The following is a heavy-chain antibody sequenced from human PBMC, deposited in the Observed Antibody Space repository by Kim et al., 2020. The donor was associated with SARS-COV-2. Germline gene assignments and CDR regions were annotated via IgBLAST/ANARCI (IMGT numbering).Heavy chain of an antibody. V-gene: IGHV3-23*01. CDR3: AKRYGSGSHYVGSLDP. CDR1: GFTFSTYA. CDR2: VSASGDST. Sequence: GGSLRLSCAASGFTFSTYAMHWVRQAPGKGLEWVSGVSASGDSTCYADSVKGRFTISRDNSKNTLFLQMNTLGDEDTAVYFCAKRYGSGSHYVGSLDPWGQGTLVTVSS. D-gene: IGHD3-10*01. J-gene: IGHJ5*02.